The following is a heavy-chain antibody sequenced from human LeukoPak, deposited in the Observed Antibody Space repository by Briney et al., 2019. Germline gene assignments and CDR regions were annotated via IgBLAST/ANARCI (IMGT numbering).Heavy chain of an antibody. V-gene: IGHV3-7*03. Sequence: GGSLRLSCAASGFTFRTYGMHWVRQAPGKGLEWVANIKQDGSEKYYVDSVKGRFTISRDNAKNSLYLQMNSLRAEDTAVYYCARGAHSSGWYLNFDYWGQGTLVTVSS. J-gene: IGHJ4*02. CDR2: IKQDGSEK. CDR3: ARGAHSSGWYLNFDY. CDR1: GFTFRTYG. D-gene: IGHD6-19*01.